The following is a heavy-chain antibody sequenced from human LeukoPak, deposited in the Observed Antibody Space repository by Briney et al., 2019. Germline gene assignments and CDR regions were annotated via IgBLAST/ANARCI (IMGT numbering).Heavy chain of an antibody. J-gene: IGHJ3*02. CDR3: SRPSFSYSGSYSTHAFDI. Sequence: ASVTVSCKASGYTFTSYYMHWVRQAPGQGLEWMGIINPSGGSTSYAQKFQGRVTMTRDTSTSTVYMELSSLRSEDTAVYYCSRPSFSYSGSYSTHAFDIWGQGTMVTVSS. CDR2: INPSGGST. V-gene: IGHV1-46*01. CDR1: GYTFTSYY. D-gene: IGHD1-26*01.